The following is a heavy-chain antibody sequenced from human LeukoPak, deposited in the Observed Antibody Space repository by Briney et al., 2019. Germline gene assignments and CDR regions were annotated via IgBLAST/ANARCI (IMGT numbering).Heavy chain of an antibody. Sequence: SETLSLTCTVSGYSISSGYYWGWIRQPPGKGLGWIGSIYHSGSTYYNPSLKSRVTISVDTSKNQFSLKLSSVTAADTAVYYCAIQVVPAAPYYFDYWGQGTLVTVSS. CDR3: AIQVVPAAPYYFDY. J-gene: IGHJ4*02. D-gene: IGHD2-2*01. V-gene: IGHV4-38-2*02. CDR1: GYSISSGYY. CDR2: IYHSGST.